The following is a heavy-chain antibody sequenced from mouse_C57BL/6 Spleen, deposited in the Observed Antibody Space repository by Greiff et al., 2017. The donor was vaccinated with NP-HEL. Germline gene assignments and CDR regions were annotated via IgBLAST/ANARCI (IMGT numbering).Heavy chain of an antibody. Sequence: QVQLQQSGAELVRPGASVTLSCKASGYTFTDYEMHWVKQTPVHGLEWIGAIDPETGGTAYNQKFKGKAILTADKSSSTAYMELRSLTSEDSAVYYCTRNGYDVDYYAMDYWGQGTSVTVSS. J-gene: IGHJ4*01. CDR1: GYTFTDYE. D-gene: IGHD2-2*01. V-gene: IGHV1-15*01. CDR2: IDPETGGT. CDR3: TRNGYDVDYYAMDY.